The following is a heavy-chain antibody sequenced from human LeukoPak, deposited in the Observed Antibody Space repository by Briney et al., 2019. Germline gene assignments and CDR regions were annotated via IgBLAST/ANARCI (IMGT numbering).Heavy chain of an antibody. V-gene: IGHV5-51*01. CDR2: IDPGDSDT. J-gene: IGHJ3*02. D-gene: IGHD1-26*01. Sequence: GESLKISCKGSGFSFISYWIGWVSQMPGKGLGWMGIIDPGDSDTRYSPSFQGQVIISADKSISTAYLQWSSLKASDTAMYYCASVVGATIDAFDIWGQGTMVTVSS. CDR3: ASVVGATIDAFDI. CDR1: GFSFISYW.